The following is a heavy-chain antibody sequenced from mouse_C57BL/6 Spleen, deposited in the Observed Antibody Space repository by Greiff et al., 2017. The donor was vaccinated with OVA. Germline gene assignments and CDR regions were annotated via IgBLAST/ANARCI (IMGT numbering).Heavy chain of an antibody. J-gene: IGHJ1*03. CDR2: IHPNSGST. D-gene: IGHD3-2*02. CDR3: ARERLRYFDV. Sequence: QVQLQQPGAELVKPGASVKLSCKASGYTFTSYWMHWVTQRPGQGLEWIGMIHPNSGSTNYNEKFKSKATLTVDKSSSTAYMQLSSLTSEDSAVYYCARERLRYFDVWGTGTTVTVSS. V-gene: IGHV1-64*01. CDR1: GYTFTSYW.